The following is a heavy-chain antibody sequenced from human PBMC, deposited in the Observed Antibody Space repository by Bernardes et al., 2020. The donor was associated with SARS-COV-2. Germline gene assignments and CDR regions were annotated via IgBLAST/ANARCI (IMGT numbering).Heavy chain of an antibody. V-gene: IGHV1-2*02. D-gene: IGHD2-21*01. Sequence: ASVKVSCTASGYTFSDYYTHWLRQAPGQGLEWMGWISPKGGATNLAQKLQGRVTMTRDTSISTDYMELSRLRSDDTAVYYCARTFYYDRGGDSLFDYWGQGTPVTVSS. CDR3: ARTFYYDRGGDSLFDY. CDR1: GYTFSDYY. J-gene: IGHJ4*02. CDR2: ISPKGGAT.